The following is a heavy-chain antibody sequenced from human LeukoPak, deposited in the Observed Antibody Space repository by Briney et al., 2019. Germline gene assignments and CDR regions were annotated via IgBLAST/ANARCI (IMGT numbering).Heavy chain of an antibody. D-gene: IGHD6-13*01. Sequence: GASVKVSCKASGYTFTSYGISWVRQAPGQGLEWMGWISAYNGNTNYAQKLQGRVTMTTDTSTSTAYMELRSLRSDDTAVYYCARAVEWSRSSSWYRGFDYWGQGTLVTVSS. CDR1: GYTFTSYG. J-gene: IGHJ4*02. CDR3: ARAVEWSRSSSWYRGFDY. V-gene: IGHV1-18*01. CDR2: ISAYNGNT.